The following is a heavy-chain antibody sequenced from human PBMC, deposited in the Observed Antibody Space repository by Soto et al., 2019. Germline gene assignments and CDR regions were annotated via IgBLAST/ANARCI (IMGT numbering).Heavy chain of an antibody. D-gene: IGHD2-15*01. CDR2: INHSGST. CDR3: ARDVVVAATPHYYYYYGMDV. Sequence: SETLSLTCAVYGGSFSGYYWTWIRQPPGTGLEWIGEINHSGSTNYNPSLKSRVTISVDTSKNQFSLKLTSVTAADTAVYYCARDVVVAATPHYYYYYGMDVWGQGTTVTVSS. J-gene: IGHJ6*02. CDR1: GGSFSGYY. V-gene: IGHV4-34*01.